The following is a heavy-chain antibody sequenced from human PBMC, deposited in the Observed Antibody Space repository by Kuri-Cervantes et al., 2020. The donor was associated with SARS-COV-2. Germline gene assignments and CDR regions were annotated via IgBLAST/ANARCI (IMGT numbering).Heavy chain of an antibody. D-gene: IGHD5-12*01. CDR3: ASFGTAYAVGVAATKGFDY. CDR1: GYTFTGYY. Sequence: ASVKVSCKASGYTFTGYYIHWVRQAPGQGLEWMGWINPNSGGTNYAQKFQGRVTMTRDTSISTAYMELSRLRSDDTAVYYCASFGTAYAVGVAATKGFDYWGQGTLVTVSS. V-gene: IGHV1-2*02. CDR2: INPNSGGT. J-gene: IGHJ4*02.